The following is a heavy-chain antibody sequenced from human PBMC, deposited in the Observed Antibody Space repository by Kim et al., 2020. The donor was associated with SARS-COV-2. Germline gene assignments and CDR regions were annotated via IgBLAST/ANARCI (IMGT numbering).Heavy chain of an antibody. J-gene: IGHJ6*02. CDR3: AKEKPLTGTPYGMDV. D-gene: IGHD1-20*01. Sequence: GGSLRLSCAASGFTFSSYAMSWVRQAPGKGLEWVSVIYSGGSSTYYADSVKGRFTISRDNSKNTLYLQMNSLRAEDTAVYYCAKEKPLTGTPYGMDVWGQGTTVTVSS. CDR2: IYSGGSST. CDR1: GFTFSSYA. V-gene: IGHV3-23*03.